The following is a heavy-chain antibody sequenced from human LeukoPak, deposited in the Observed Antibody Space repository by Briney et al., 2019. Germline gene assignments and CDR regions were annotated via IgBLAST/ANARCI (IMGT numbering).Heavy chain of an antibody. Sequence: LRLCCAASGFIFSCYAMCLVRQAAGEVLEWVSATSGSGGSRHYADSVKGRLTISSDNSTNTLYPQKKSLRAEDTAVYYYGKNRGRYCSGGSCVYWGQGTLVTVSS. CDR2: TSGSGGSR. J-gene: IGHJ4*02. CDR3: GKNRGRYCSGGSCVY. CDR1: GFIFSCYA. V-gene: IGHV3-23*01. D-gene: IGHD2-15*01.